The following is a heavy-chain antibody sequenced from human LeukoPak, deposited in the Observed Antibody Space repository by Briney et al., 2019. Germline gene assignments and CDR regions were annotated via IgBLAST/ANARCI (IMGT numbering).Heavy chain of an antibody. D-gene: IGHD3-10*01. V-gene: IGHV3-21*04. CDR2: ISTSSSYI. CDR3: ARNWGVASRYFDY. CDR1: GFTFSSYS. J-gene: IGHJ4*02. Sequence: GGSLRLSCAASGFTFSSYSMNWVRQAPGKGLEWVSFISTSSSYIYYADSVKGRFTISRDNANNSLYLQMNSLRAEDTALYYCARNWGVASRYFDYWGQGTLVTVSS.